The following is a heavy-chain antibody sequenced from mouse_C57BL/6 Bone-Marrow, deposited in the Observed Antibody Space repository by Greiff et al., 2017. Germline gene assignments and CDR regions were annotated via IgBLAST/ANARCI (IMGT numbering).Heavy chain of an antibody. J-gene: IGHJ4*01. CDR1: GYTFTSYG. CDR2: IYPRSGNT. Sequence: VQLQESGAELARPGASVKLSCKASGYTFTSYGISWVKQRTGQGLEWIGEIYPRSGNTYYNEKFKGKATLTADKSSSTAYMELRSLTSEDSAVYFCARSFITTVVAPYYAMDYGGQGTSVTVSS. D-gene: IGHD1-1*01. CDR3: ARSFITTVVAPYYAMDY. V-gene: IGHV1-81*01.